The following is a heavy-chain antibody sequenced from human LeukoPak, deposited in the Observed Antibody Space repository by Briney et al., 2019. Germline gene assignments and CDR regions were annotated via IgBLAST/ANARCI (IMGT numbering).Heavy chain of an antibody. J-gene: IGHJ4*02. CDR1: GFTFSSYP. CDR2: ISSSGGII. D-gene: IGHD4-11*01. CDR3: ARVWGDYSNTDY. V-gene: IGHV3-48*01. Sequence: GGSLRLSCAASGFTFSSYPMIWVRQAPGKGLECISYISSSGGIIHYADSVKGRFTFSRGNAKNSLYLQMNSLRAEDTAVYYCARVWGDYSNTDYWGQGTLVTVSS.